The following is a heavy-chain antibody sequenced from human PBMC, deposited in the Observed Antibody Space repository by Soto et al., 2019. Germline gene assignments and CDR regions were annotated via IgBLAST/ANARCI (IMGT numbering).Heavy chain of an antibody. V-gene: IGHV3-9*01. CDR3: ARWWMYAPRFDP. CDR2: ISWNSGSI. CDR1: GFTFDDYA. D-gene: IGHD2-8*01. Sequence: PGGSLRLSCAASGFTFDDYAMHWVRQAPGKGLEWVSGISWNSGSIGYADSVKGRFTISRDNAKNSLYLQMNSLRAADTAVYYCARWWMYAPRFDPWGQGTLVTVSS. J-gene: IGHJ5*02.